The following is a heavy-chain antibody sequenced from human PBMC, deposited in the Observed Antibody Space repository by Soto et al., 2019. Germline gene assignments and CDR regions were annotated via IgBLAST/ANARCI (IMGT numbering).Heavy chain of an antibody. V-gene: IGHV3-23*01. CDR2: ISAGGGSI. D-gene: IGHD1-26*01. CDR3: VKGFGGTYGWYYFDY. CDR1: GFSFDSFA. J-gene: IGHJ4*02. Sequence: DVQLLESGGGSVQPGGSLRLSCAASGFSFDSFAMSWVRQAPGKGLEWVSTISAGGGSIYYADSVKGRFTISRDNSKNTLHLQMNSLRAEDTAVFYCVKGFGGTYGWYYFDYWGQGTLVTVSS.